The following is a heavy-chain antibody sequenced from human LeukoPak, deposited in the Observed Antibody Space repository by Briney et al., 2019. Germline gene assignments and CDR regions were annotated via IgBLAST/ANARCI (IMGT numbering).Heavy chain of an antibody. V-gene: IGHV4-34*01. J-gene: IGHJ4*02. CDR2: INHSGST. CDR3: ARVQYVGGYDGTADY. CDR1: GGSFSGYY. Sequence: PSETLSLTCAVYGGSFSGYYWSWIRQPPGKGLEWIGEINHSGSTNYNPSLKSRVTISVDTSKNQFSLKLSSVTAADTAVYYCARVQYVGGYDGTADYWGQGTLVTVSS. D-gene: IGHD1-26*01.